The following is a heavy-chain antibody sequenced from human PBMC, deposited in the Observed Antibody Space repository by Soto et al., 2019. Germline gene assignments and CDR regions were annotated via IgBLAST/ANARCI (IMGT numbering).Heavy chain of an antibody. V-gene: IGHV1-69*05. D-gene: IGHD5-12*01. J-gene: IGHJ3*01. Sequence: SVKVSCKASGGTFSSYAISWVRQAPGQGLEWMGGIIPIFGTAKYKQNFEGRLTLTRDTSISTGFMELSRLRSNDTAIYFCARKGYGVAFAAWAQGTKVTVSS. CDR3: ARKGYGVAFAA. CDR2: IIPIFGTA. CDR1: GGTFSSYA.